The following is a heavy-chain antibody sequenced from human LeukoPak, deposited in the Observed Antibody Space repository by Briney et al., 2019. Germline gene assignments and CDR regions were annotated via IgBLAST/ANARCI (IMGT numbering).Heavy chain of an antibody. J-gene: IGHJ4*02. Sequence: SEGSLRLSCAASGFTFSSYGMHWVRQAPGKGLEWVAVIWYDGSNKYYAESVKGRFTISRDNSKNTLYLQMNSLRAEDTAVYYCARDSDSTSGYLDYWGQGTLVTVSS. D-gene: IGHD3-22*01. CDR3: ARDSDSTSGYLDY. V-gene: IGHV3-33*01. CDR2: IWYDGSNK. CDR1: GFTFSSYG.